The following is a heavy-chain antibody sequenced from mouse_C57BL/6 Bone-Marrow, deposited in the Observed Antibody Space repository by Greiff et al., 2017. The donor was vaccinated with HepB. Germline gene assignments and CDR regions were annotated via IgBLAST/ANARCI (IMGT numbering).Heavy chain of an antibody. D-gene: IGHD1-1*01. J-gene: IGHJ1*03. CDR3: TPTGYWYFDV. V-gene: IGHV14-4*01. Sequence: VQLKESGAELVRPGASVKLSCTASGFNIKDDYMHWVKQRPEQGLEWIGWIDPENGDTEYASKFQGKATITADTSSNTAYLQLSSLTSEDTAVYYCTPTGYWYFDVWGTGTTVTVSS. CDR2: IDPENGDT. CDR1: GFNIKDDY.